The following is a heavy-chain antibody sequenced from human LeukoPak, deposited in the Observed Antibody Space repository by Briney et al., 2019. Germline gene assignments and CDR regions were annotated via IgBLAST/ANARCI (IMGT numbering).Heavy chain of an antibody. Sequence: PGGSLRLSWAASGXTFSSYGMHWVRQAPGKGLEWVAVIWYDGSNKYYADSVKGRFTISRDNSKNTLYLQMNSLRAEDTAVYYCARDRTAVRGIIDYWGQGTLVTVSS. CDR2: IWYDGSNK. D-gene: IGHD3-10*01. V-gene: IGHV3-33*01. CDR1: GXTFSSYG. CDR3: ARDRTAVRGIIDY. J-gene: IGHJ4*02.